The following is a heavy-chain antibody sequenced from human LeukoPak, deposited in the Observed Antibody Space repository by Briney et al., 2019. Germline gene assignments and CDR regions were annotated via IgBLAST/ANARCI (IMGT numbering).Heavy chain of an antibody. V-gene: IGHV3-30*04. Sequence: GGSLRLSCAASGFTFSSYAMHWVRQAPGKGLEWVAVISYDGSNKYYADSVKGRFTISRDNSKNTLYLQMNSLRAEDTAVYYCARDLIVVVPAAISHYYYYYYMDVWGKGTTVTVSS. D-gene: IGHD2-2*01. J-gene: IGHJ6*03. CDR1: GFTFSSYA. CDR3: ARDLIVVVPAAISHYYYYYYMDV. CDR2: ISYDGSNK.